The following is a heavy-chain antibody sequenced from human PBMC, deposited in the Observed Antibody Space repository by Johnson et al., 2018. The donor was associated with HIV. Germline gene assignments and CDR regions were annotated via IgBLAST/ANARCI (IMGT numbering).Heavy chain of an antibody. CDR2: ISSSGSTI. CDR3: ARDGVHVSAFDI. V-gene: IGHV3-11*01. Sequence: QVQLVESGGGLVKPGGSLRLSCAASGFTFSDYYMSWIRQAPGKGLEWVSYISSSGSTIYYADSVKGRFTISRDNAKNSLYLQIKTLRVEDSAMYYCARDGVHVSAFDIWGQGTMVTVSS. J-gene: IGHJ3*02. CDR1: GFTFSDYY.